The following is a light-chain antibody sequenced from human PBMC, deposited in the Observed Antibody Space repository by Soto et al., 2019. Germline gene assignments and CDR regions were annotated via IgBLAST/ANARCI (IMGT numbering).Light chain of an antibody. J-gene: IGLJ3*02. CDR3: CSYAGTTTWV. V-gene: IGLV2-23*01. CDR2: EGS. CDR1: SSDVGGYKL. Sequence: QSALTQPASVSGSPGQSITISCTGTSSDVGGYKLVSWYQQHPGKAPKVLLYEGSERPSGVSDRFSGYKSGNTASLTISGLQAEDEADYYCCSYAGTTTWVFGGGTKLTVL.